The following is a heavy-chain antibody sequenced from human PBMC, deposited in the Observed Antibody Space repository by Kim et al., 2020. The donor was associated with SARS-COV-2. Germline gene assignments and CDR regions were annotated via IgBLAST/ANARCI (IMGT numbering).Heavy chain of an antibody. V-gene: IGHV4-34*01. D-gene: IGHD1-1*01. Sequence: TPPLKSRVTISVDTSTIHFSLKLSSVTAADTSVYYCARGRSSGNRFRFDYWGQGTLVTVSS. CDR3: ARGRSSGNRFRFDY. J-gene: IGHJ4*02.